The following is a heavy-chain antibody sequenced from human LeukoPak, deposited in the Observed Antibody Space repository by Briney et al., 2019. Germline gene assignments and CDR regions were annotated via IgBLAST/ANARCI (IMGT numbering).Heavy chain of an antibody. J-gene: IGHJ5*02. Sequence: GASVRVSCKASGYTFTGYYMHWVRQAPGQGLEWMGWINPNTGDTNYAQKFQGRVTMTRDTSISTAYMELSRLRSDDTAVYYCAKGYCSSTSCYVNWFDPWGQGTLVTASS. D-gene: IGHD2-2*01. CDR3: AKGYCSSTSCYVNWFDP. V-gene: IGHV1-2*02. CDR1: GYTFTGYY. CDR2: INPNTGDT.